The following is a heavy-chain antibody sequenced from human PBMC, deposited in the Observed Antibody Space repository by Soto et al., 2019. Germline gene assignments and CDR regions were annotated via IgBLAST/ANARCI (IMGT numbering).Heavy chain of an antibody. CDR2: IWYDGSNK. D-gene: IGHD3-22*01. CDR1: GFTFSSYG. Sequence: QVQLVESGGGVVQPGRSLRLSCAASGFTFSSYGMHWVRQAPGKGLEWVAVIWYDGSNKYYADSVKGRFTISRDNSKNTLYLQMNSQRAEDTAVYYCARNYYDSSGYRSDAFDILGQGTMVTRSS. CDR3: ARNYYDSSGYRSDAFDI. J-gene: IGHJ3*02. V-gene: IGHV3-33*01.